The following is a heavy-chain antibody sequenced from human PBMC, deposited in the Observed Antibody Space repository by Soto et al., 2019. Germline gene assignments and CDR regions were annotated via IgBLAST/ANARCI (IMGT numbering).Heavy chain of an antibody. D-gene: IGHD2-15*01. CDR2: ISGSGGST. J-gene: IGHJ6*03. V-gene: IGHV3-23*01. CDR3: AKSVSVVVAATRYHYYYMDV. Sequence: PGGSLRLSCAASGFTFSSYALSWGRQAPGKGLGWFSGISGSGGSTYYADSVKGRFTISRDNSKNTLYLQMNSLRAEDTAVYYCAKSVSVVVAATRYHYYYMDVWGKGTTVTVSS. CDR1: GFTFSSYA.